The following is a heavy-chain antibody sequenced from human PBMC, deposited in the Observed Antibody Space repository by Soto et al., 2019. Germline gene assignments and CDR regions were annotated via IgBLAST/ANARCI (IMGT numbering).Heavy chain of an antibody. V-gene: IGHV4-34*01. J-gene: IGHJ4*02. CDR1: GGSFSGYY. D-gene: IGHD5-18*01. Sequence: PSETLSLTCAVYGGSFSGYYWSWIRQPPGKGLEWIGEINHSGSTNYNPSLKSRVTISVDTSKNQFSLKLSSVTAADTAVYYCARGRPRGYSYGYSYFDYWGQGTLVTVSS. CDR3: ARGRPRGYSYGYSYFDY. CDR2: INHSGST.